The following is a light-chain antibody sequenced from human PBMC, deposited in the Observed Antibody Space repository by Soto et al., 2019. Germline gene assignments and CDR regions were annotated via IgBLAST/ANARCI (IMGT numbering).Light chain of an antibody. V-gene: IGKV1-39*01. CDR3: QQSFSTPHT. CDR1: QTISFY. Sequence: IQMTQSPSSLSASVGDTVTITCRASQTISFYLNWYQQKPGRTPNLLIYATSSLQSGVPSRFDGSGSGTEFTLTLSRLQPDDFATYYCQQSFSTPHTFGQGTKLELK. J-gene: IGKJ2*01. CDR2: ATS.